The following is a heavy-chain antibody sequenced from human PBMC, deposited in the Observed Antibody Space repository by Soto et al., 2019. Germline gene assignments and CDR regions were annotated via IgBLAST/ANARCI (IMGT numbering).Heavy chain of an antibody. J-gene: IGHJ6*01. CDR2: ISYDGSNK. CDR1: GFTFSSYG. V-gene: IGHV3-30*18. D-gene: IGHD3-9*01. CDR3: AKDRNDILTGYYNYGMDV. Sequence: QVQLVESGGGVVQPGRSLRLSCAASGFTFSSYGMHWVRQAPGKGLEWVAVISYDGSNKYYADSVKGRFTISRDNSKNTLYLQMNSLRAEDTAVYYCAKDRNDILTGYYNYGMDVW.